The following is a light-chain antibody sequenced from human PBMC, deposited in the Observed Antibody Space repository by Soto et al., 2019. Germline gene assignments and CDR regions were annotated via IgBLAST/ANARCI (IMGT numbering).Light chain of an antibody. V-gene: IGKV4-1*01. CDR3: QQYYSRLLT. J-gene: IGKJ4*01. Sequence: DIVMTQSPDSLAVSLGERATINCKSSQSVFDRSNKKNYLNWYQQKPGQPPKLLIYWASTRESGVPDQFSGSGSGTDFTLTISSLQAEDVAVYFCQQYYSRLLTFGGGTKVEIK. CDR1: QSVFDRSNKKNY. CDR2: WAS.